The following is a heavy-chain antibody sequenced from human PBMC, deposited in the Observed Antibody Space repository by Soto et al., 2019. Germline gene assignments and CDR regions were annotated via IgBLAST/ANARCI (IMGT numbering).Heavy chain of an antibody. CDR1: GFTFSNYA. V-gene: IGHV3-23*01. CDR3: AKDASPVGVDYFDH. J-gene: IGHJ4*02. CDR2: IIGRGVSS. D-gene: IGHD1-26*01. Sequence: GGSLRLSCAASGFTFSNYAMSWVRQAPGKGLEWVSGIIGRGVSSNYADSVKGRFSISRDNSKYTLYLQMNNLRAEDTAVYYCAKDASPVGVDYFDHWGQGTLVTVSS.